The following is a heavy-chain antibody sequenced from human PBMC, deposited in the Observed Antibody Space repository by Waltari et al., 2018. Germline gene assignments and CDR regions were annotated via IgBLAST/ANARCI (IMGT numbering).Heavy chain of an antibody. J-gene: IGHJ4*02. V-gene: IGHV1-69*06. D-gene: IGHD3-22*01. CDR1: GGTFSTYG. CDR2: IIPLCGSP. CDR3: ARIPYYYDKAPLDS. Sequence: QVQLLQSGAEVKKPGSSVKLSCQASGGTFSTYGISWVRQAPGQRLEWMGKIIPLCGSPGYAEKVQVRITITADKSTTTTYLELSSLRSDDTAVYYCARIPYYYDKAPLDSWGQGTLVTVSP.